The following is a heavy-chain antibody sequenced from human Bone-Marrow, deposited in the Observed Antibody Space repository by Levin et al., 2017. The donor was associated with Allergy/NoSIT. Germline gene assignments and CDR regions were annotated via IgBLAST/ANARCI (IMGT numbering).Heavy chain of an antibody. J-gene: IGHJ3*02. V-gene: IGHV3-30-3*01. CDR1: GFTFSSYA. Sequence: TGGSLRLSCAASGFTFSSYAMHWVRQAPGKGLEWVAVISYDGSNKYYADSVKGRFTISRDNSKNTLYLQMNSLRAEDTAVYYCARDHSGWYRPALHAFDIWGQGTMVTVSS. CDR3: ARDHSGWYRPALHAFDI. CDR2: ISYDGSNK. D-gene: IGHD6-19*01.